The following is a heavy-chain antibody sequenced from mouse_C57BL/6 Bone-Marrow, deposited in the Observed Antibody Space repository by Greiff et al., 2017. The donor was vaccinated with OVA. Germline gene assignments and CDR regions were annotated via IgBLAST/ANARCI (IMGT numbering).Heavy chain of an antibody. CDR2: INPGSGGT. CDR1: GYAFTNYL. Sequence: QVQLQQSGAELVRPGTSVKVSCKASGYAFTNYLIEWVKQRPGQGLEWIGVINPGSGGTNYNEKFKGKATLTADKSSSTAYMQLSSLTSEDSAVYFCARRYGSSYGAMDYWGQGTSVTVSS. J-gene: IGHJ4*01. D-gene: IGHD1-1*01. V-gene: IGHV1-54*01. CDR3: ARRYGSSYGAMDY.